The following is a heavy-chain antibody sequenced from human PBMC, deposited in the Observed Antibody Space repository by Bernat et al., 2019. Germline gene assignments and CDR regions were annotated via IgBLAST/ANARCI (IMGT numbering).Heavy chain of an antibody. CDR1: AFTFSRHA. Sequence: QVQLVESGGGVVQPGRSLRLSCAASAFTFSRHAMHWVRQAPGKGLEWMAVISYDGSNKYYAGAVKGRFTISRDNSKNTLYLQMNSLRGEDTAIYYCAKVHLYSVAGTTIQGYWGQGTLVTVSS. V-gene: IGHV3-30*04. J-gene: IGHJ4*02. CDR2: ISYDGSNK. D-gene: IGHD6-19*01. CDR3: AKVHLYSVAGTTIQGY.